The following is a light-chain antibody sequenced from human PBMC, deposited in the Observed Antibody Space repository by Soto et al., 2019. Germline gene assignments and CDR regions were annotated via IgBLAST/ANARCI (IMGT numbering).Light chain of an antibody. CDR3: QQYGSSPPT. Sequence: DIVLTQSPGTLSLSQGEKATLSCRASQSVSNNYLAWYQQKPGQAPRLRIYGASYRAAGTPDRFSASGSGTDFTLTINRLEPEDFALYYCQQYGSSPPTFGQGTKVDIK. V-gene: IGKV3-20*01. J-gene: IGKJ1*01. CDR2: GAS. CDR1: QSVSNNY.